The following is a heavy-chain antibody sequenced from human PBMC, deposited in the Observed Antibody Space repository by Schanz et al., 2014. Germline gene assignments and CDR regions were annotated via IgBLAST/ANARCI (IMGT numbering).Heavy chain of an antibody. D-gene: IGHD3-10*01. V-gene: IGHV3-23*01. Sequence: EVQLLESGGGLVQPGGSLRLSCAASGFTFSNYAMGWVRQTPGKGLEWVSSISSSSSYISYADSVKGRVTISRDNSRNTLFLQMRNLRADDTALYYCAKGKSEVRGIILDYWGQGTMVVVSS. J-gene: IGHJ4*02. CDR2: ISSSSSYI. CDR3: AKGKSEVRGIILDY. CDR1: GFTFSNYA.